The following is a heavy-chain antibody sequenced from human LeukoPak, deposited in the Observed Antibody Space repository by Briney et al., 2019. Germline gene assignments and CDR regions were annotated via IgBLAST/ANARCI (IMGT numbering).Heavy chain of an antibody. V-gene: IGHV4-4*07. CDR3: ARDRVSGGGDSPPPLYYYYYGMDV. J-gene: IGHJ6*02. CDR2: IYTSGST. CDR1: GGSISSYY. D-gene: IGHD2-21*01. Sequence: SETLSLTCTVSGGSISSYYWSWIRQPAGKGLEWIGRIYTSGSTNYNPSLKSRVTMSVDTSKNQFSLKLSSVTAADTAVYYCARDRVSGGGDSPPPLYYYYYGMDVWGQGTTVTVSS.